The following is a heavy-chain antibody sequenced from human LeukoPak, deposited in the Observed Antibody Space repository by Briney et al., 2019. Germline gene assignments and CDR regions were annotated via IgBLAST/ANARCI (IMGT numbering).Heavy chain of an antibody. CDR2: ILPISGIA. D-gene: IGHD3-10*01. Sequence: ASVKVSCKVSGYTLTELSMHWVRQAPGQGLECMGGILPISGIADSAQRFQGRVTIIADESTTTAYMELSSLRSEDTAVYYCARTHYNASGSDFSAPFDYWGQGTLVTVSS. V-gene: IGHV1-69*13. CDR1: GYTLTELS. J-gene: IGHJ4*02. CDR3: ARTHYNASGSDFSAPFDY.